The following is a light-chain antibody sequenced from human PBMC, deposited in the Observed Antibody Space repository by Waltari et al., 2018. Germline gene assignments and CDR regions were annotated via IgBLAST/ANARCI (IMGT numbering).Light chain of an antibody. V-gene: IGLV1-40*01. J-gene: IGLJ3*02. CDR3: QSYDITLRVV. Sequence: QSVLTQPPSVSGAPGQRVTIACTGPGPNTGAGTDVHWYQQVPRAAPKLLIYGSSSRPLGVPDRFFGSTSGTSASLAIIGLQAEDEADYYCQSYDITLRVVFGGGTKLTVL. CDR2: GSS. CDR1: GPNTGAGTD.